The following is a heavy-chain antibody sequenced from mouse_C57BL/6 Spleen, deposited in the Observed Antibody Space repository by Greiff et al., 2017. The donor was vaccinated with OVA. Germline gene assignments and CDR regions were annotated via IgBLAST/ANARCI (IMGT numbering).Heavy chain of an antibody. CDR1: GYSFTGYY. CDR3: ARGGDYGAMDY. V-gene: IGHV1-42*01. J-gene: IGHJ4*01. CDR2: INPSTGGT. Sequence: VQLQQSGPELVKPGASVKISCKASGYSFTGYYMNWVKQSPEKSLEWIGEINPSTGGTTYNQKFKATATLTVDKSSSPAYMQLKSLTSEDSAVYYCARGGDYGAMDYWGQGTSVTVSS. D-gene: IGHD2-4*01.